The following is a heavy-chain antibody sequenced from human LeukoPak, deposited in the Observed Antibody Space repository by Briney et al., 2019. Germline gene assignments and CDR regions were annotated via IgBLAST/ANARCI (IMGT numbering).Heavy chain of an antibody. CDR1: GGSISSSGYY. Sequence: PSETLSLTCTVSGGSISSSGYYWGWIRQPPGKGLEWIGIIYYSGSTYYNPSLKSRVTISVDTSKNQFSLKLSSVTAADTAVYYCASSLWFGEYYFDYWGQGTLVTVSS. V-gene: IGHV4-39*07. J-gene: IGHJ4*02. CDR3: ASSLWFGEYYFDY. D-gene: IGHD3-10*01. CDR2: IYYSGST.